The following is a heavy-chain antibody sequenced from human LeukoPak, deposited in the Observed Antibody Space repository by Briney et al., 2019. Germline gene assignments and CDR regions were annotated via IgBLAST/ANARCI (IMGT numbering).Heavy chain of an antibody. D-gene: IGHD6-19*01. J-gene: IGHJ4*02. Sequence: KPGGSLRLSCAASGFTFNDYYMSWVRQAPGQGLEWVSYISTSGNTIYYADSVKGRFTISRDNSKNTLYLQMNSLRAEDTAVYYCARDWGRGWYNFDYWGQGTLVTVSS. CDR2: ISTSGNTI. V-gene: IGHV3-11*04. CDR3: ARDWGRGWYNFDY. CDR1: GFTFNDYY.